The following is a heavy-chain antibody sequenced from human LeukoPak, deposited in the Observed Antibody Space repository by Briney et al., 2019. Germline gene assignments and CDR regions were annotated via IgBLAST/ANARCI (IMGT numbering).Heavy chain of an antibody. CDR1: GGSFSGYY. D-gene: IGHD6-19*01. J-gene: IGHJ5*02. CDR3: ARVKVFAGYSSGLSRFDP. V-gene: IGHV4-34*01. CDR2: INHSGST. Sequence: RTSETLSLTCAVYGGSFSGYYWSWIRQPPVKGLEWIGEINHSGSTNYNPSLKSRVTISVDTSKNQFSLKLSSVTAADTAVYYCARVKVFAGYSSGLSRFDPWGQGTLVTVSS.